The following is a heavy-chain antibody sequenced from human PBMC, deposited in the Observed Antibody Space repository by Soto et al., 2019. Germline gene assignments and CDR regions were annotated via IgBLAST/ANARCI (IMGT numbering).Heavy chain of an antibody. CDR3: ETCSSPLPQCEYFEY. V-gene: IGHV3-11*01. Sequence: GGSLRLSCAASGFTFSDYYMSWVRQAPGEGLEWVSYISRSSTSIYYTDSVKGRFTISRDDAKKSLYLQMNSLRAEDTAVYFCETCSSPLPQCEYFEYWGQGALVTVS. J-gene: IGHJ4*02. CDR2: ISRSSTSI. CDR1: GFTFSDYY. D-gene: IGHD2-2*01.